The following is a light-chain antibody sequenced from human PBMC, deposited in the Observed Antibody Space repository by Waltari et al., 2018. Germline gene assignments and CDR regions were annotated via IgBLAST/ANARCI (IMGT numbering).Light chain of an antibody. CDR1: SSNIGAGYD. J-gene: IGLJ2*01. CDR3: QSYDNNPYVV. V-gene: IGLV1-40*01. CDR2: GNS. Sequence: QSVLTQPPSVSGAPGQRVTISCTGNSSNIGAGYDVHWYQQLPGTAPKLLISGNSTRPSGVPARFSGSKSGTSASLAITGLQAEDEADYYCQSYDNNPYVVFGGGTKLTVL.